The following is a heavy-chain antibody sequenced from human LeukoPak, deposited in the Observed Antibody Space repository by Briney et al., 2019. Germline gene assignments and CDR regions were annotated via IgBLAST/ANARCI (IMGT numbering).Heavy chain of an antibody. CDR2: IYPGDSDT. Sequence: GESLKIFCKGSGYMFTNYWIGWVRQIPGKGLEWMGIIYPGDSDTRYSPSFQGQVTISADKSISTAYLQWSSLKASDTAMYYCALNARSSGWPNFDYWGQGTLVTVSS. CDR1: GYMFTNYW. V-gene: IGHV5-51*01. CDR3: ALNARSSGWPNFDY. J-gene: IGHJ4*02. D-gene: IGHD6-19*01.